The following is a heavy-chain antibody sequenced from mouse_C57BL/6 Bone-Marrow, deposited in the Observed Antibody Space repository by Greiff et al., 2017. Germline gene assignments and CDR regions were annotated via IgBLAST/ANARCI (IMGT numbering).Heavy chain of an antibody. CDR2: IWSGGST. CDR1: GFSLTSYG. V-gene: IGHV2-2*02. J-gene: IGHJ4*01. CDR3: ARKGNDFYYYAMDY. D-gene: IGHD2-4*01. Sequence: QVQLKESGPGLVQPSPSLSITCTVSGFSLTSYGVHWVRQSPGKGLEWLGVIWSGGSTDNNAAFISRLSISKDNSKGQVFFKMNSLQANDTAIYYCARKGNDFYYYAMDYWGQGTSVTVSS.